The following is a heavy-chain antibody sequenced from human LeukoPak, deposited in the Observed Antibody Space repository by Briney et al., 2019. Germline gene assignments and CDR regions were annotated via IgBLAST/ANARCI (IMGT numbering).Heavy chain of an antibody. D-gene: IGHD6-13*01. Sequence: SETLSLTCAVYGGSFSAYYWTWIRQSPGKGLEWIGSIYYSGSTYYNPSLKSRVTISVDTSKNQFSLKLSSVTAADTAVYYCARRRIAAAGTLFADYWGQGTLVTVSS. CDR3: ARRRIAAAGTLFADY. V-gene: IGHV4-34*01. J-gene: IGHJ4*02. CDR1: GGSFSAYY. CDR2: IYYSGST.